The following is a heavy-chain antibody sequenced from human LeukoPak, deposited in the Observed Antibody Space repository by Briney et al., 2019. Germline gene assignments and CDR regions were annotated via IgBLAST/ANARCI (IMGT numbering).Heavy chain of an antibody. J-gene: IGHJ4*02. CDR1: GYTFTGYY. Sequence: GASVKVSCKASGYTFTGYYMHWVRQAPGQGLEWMGRINPNSGGTNYAQKFQGRVTMTRDTSISTAYMERSRLRSDDTAVYYCARVAYDYVWGSYRIFDYWGQGTLVTVSS. D-gene: IGHD3-16*02. V-gene: IGHV1-2*06. CDR2: INPNSGGT. CDR3: ARVAYDYVWGSYRIFDY.